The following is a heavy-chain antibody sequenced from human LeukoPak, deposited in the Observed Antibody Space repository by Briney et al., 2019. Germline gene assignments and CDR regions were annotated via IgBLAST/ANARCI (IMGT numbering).Heavy chain of an antibody. V-gene: IGHV3-33*01. CDR1: GFTFSSYG. D-gene: IGHD3-9*01. CDR2: IWYDGSNK. J-gene: IGHJ6*02. Sequence: GGSLRLSCAASGFTFSSYGMHWVRQAPGKGLEWVAVIWYDGSNKYYADSVKGRFTISRDNSKNTLYLQMNSLRAEDTAVYYCARELRYFDWLAPGHYYYGMDVWGQGTTVTVSS. CDR3: ARELRYFDWLAPGHYYYGMDV.